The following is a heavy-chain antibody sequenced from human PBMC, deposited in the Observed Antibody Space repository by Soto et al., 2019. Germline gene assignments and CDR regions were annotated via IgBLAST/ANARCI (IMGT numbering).Heavy chain of an antibody. V-gene: IGHV1-18*04. J-gene: IGHJ5*02. Sequence: ASVKVSCKASGYTFTSYGISWLRQAPGQGLEWMGWISAYNGNTNYAQKLQGRVTMTTDTSTSTAYMELRSLRSDDTAVYYCARGHYDFWSGYPNWFDPWGQGTLVTVSS. CDR3: ARGHYDFWSGYPNWFDP. D-gene: IGHD3-3*01. CDR1: GYTFTSYG. CDR2: ISAYNGNT.